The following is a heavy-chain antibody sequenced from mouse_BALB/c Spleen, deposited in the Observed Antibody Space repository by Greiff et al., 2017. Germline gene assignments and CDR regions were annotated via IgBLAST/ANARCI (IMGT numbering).Heavy chain of an antibody. CDR2: INPSNGGT. V-gene: IGHV1S16*01. CDR1: GYTFTSYD. Sequence: VQLQQSGPELVKPGALVKISCKASGYTFTSYDINWVKQRPGQGLEWIGEINPSNGGTNFNEKFKSKATLTVDKSSSTAYMQLSSLTSEDSAVYYCTRKLSYWYFDVWGAGTTVTVSS. J-gene: IGHJ1*01. CDR3: TRKLSYWYFDV.